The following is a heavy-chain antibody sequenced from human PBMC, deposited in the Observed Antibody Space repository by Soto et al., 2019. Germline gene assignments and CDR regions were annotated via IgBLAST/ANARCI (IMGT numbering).Heavy chain of an antibody. CDR3: TSRGYSYGYSMVDY. V-gene: IGHV3-15*01. CDR2: IKGKTDGGTT. J-gene: IGHJ4*02. CDR1: GFTFINAW. D-gene: IGHD5-18*01. Sequence: PGGSLRLSCAASGFTFINAWMSWGRQAPGKGLEWVGRIKGKTDGGTTDYAAPVKGRFTISRDDSKNTLYLQMNSLKTEDTAVYYCTSRGYSYGYSMVDYWGQGTLVTVSS.